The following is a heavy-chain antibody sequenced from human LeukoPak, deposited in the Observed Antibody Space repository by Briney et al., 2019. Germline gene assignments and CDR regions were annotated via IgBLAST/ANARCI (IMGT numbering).Heavy chain of an antibody. CDR3: ARGGYCSGGSCYSPTNSDFDY. Sequence: KSSETLSFTCAVYGGSFSGYYWSWIRQPPGKGLEWIGEINHSGSTNYNPSLKSRVTISVDTSKNQFSLKLSSVTAADTAVYYCARGGYCSGGSCYSPTNSDFDYWGQGTLVTVSS. CDR2: INHSGST. D-gene: IGHD2-15*01. CDR1: GGSFSGYY. V-gene: IGHV4-34*01. J-gene: IGHJ4*02.